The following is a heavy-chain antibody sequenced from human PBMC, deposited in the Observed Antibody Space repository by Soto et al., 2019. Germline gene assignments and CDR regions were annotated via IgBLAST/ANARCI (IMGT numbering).Heavy chain of an antibody. CDR1: GGSISSYY. CDR3: ARANRPITMTYLNWFDP. J-gene: IGHJ5*02. CDR2: IYYSGSS. V-gene: IGHV4-59*12. Sequence: PSETLSLTCTVYGGSISSYYWSWIRQPPGKGLEWIGYIYYSGSSNYNPSLKSRVTISVDRSKNRFSLNLNSVTAADTAVYYFARANRPITMTYLNWFDPWGQGTLVTVSS. D-gene: IGHD3-22*01.